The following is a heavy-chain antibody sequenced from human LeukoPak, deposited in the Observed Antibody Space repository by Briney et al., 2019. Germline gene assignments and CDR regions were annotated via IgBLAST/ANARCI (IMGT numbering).Heavy chain of an antibody. J-gene: IGHJ3*02. CDR2: ISSSSSYI. CDR1: GFTFSSYS. V-gene: IGHV3-21*01. CDR3: ARDRTTGTTTLEAFDI. Sequence: GGSLRLSCAASGFTFSSYSMNWVRQAPGKGLEWVSSISSSSSYIYYADSVKGRFTISRDNAKNSLYLQMNSLRAEDTAVYHCARDRTTGTTTLEAFDIWGQGTMVTVSP. D-gene: IGHD1-1*01.